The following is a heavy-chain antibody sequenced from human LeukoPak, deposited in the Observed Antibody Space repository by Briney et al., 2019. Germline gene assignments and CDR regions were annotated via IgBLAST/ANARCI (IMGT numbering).Heavy chain of an antibody. J-gene: IGHJ4*02. Sequence: SETLSLTCAVYGGSFSGYYWSWIRQPPGKGLEWIGEINHSGSTNYNPSLKSRVTISVDTSKNQFSLKLSSVTAADTTLYYCARYPLHSNFDYWGQGTLVTVSS. V-gene: IGHV4-34*01. CDR2: INHSGST. CDR1: GGSFSGYY. CDR3: ARYPLHSNFDY.